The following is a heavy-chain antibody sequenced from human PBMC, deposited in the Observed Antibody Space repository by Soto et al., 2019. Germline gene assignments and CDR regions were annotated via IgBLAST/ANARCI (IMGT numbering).Heavy chain of an antibody. D-gene: IGHD3-22*01. CDR3: ARIYDSSGYVDY. J-gene: IGHJ4*02. CDR1: GGSISSSSYY. V-gene: IGHV4-39*07. Sequence: PSETLSLTCTVSGGSISSSSYYWGWICQPPGKGLEWIGSIYYSGSTYYNPSLKGRGTISVDTSKNQFSLKLSSVTAADTAVYYCARIYDSSGYVDYWGQGTLVTVSS. CDR2: IYYSGST.